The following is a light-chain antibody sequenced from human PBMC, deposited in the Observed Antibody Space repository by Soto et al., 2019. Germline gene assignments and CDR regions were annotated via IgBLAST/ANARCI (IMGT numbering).Light chain of an antibody. V-gene: IGKV1-5*01. CDR3: HQYATSSPT. Sequence: DIQMTQSPSTLSASVGDRVTITCRASQSISGYLAWYQQRPREAPKLLIYGGSSLESGVPSRFSGSGSGTEFTLTISRLQPTDFATYYCHQYATSSPTFGQGTKLEI. J-gene: IGKJ2*01. CDR2: GGS. CDR1: QSISGY.